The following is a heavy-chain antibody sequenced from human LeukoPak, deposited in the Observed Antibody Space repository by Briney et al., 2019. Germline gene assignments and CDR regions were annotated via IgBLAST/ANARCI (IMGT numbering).Heavy chain of an antibody. CDR3: AELGITMIGGV. V-gene: IGHV3-48*03. Sequence: GGSLRLSCAASGFTFSSYEMNWVRQAPGKGLEWVSYISSGSTIYYADSVKGRFSISRDNSKNTLYLQMNSLRAEDTAVYYCAELGITMIGGVWGKGTTVTISS. J-gene: IGHJ6*04. D-gene: IGHD3-10*02. CDR1: GFTFSSYE. CDR2: ISSGSTI.